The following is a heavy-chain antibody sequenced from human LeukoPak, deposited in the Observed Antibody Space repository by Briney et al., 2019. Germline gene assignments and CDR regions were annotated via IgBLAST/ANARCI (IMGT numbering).Heavy chain of an antibody. CDR3: ARDALAWLYYYYYYYMDV. CDR2: ISAYSGNT. V-gene: IGHV1-18*01. CDR1: GYTFTSYG. Sequence: ASVKVSCKASGYTFTSYGISWVRQAPGQGLEWMGWISAYSGNTNYAQKLQGRATMTTDTSTSTAYMELRSLRSDDTAVYYCARDALAWLYYYYYYYMDVWGKGTTVTVSS. D-gene: IGHD5-12*01. J-gene: IGHJ6*03.